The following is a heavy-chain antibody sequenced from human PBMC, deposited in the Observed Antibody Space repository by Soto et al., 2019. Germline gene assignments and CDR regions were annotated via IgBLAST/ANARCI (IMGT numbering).Heavy chain of an antibody. CDR2: INHSGST. Sequence: QVQLQQWGAGLLKPSETLSLTCAVYGGSFSGYYWSWIRQPPGKGLEWIGEINHSGSTNYNPSLKSRVTISVDTAKNQFSMKLSSVTAADTAVYYCAILHRYSWNSNDWGQGILVTVSS. J-gene: IGHJ4*02. V-gene: IGHV4-34*01. CDR3: AILHRYSWNSND. CDR1: GGSFSGYY. D-gene: IGHD1-7*01.